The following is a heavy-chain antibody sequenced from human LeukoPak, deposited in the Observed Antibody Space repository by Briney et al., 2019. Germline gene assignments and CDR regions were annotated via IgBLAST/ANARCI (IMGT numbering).Heavy chain of an antibody. CDR3: ARDQEWFGESIDY. CDR2: IRSSSSTI. Sequence: PGGTLRLSCAASGFTFSSYSMNWVRQAPGKGLEWDSYIRSSSSTIYYADSVKGRFTISRDNAKNSLYLQMNSLRDEDTAVYYCARDQEWFGESIDYWGQGTLVTVSS. D-gene: IGHD3-10*01. J-gene: IGHJ4*02. V-gene: IGHV3-48*02. CDR1: GFTFSSYS.